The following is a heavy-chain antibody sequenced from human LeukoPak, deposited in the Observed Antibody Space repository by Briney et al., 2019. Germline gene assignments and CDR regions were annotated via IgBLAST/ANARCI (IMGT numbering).Heavy chain of an antibody. D-gene: IGHD5-12*01. CDR1: GGTFSSYA. V-gene: IGHV1-69*05. J-gene: IGHJ4*02. CDR3: ATTLNVATAGYF. CDR2: IIPIFGTA. Sequence: ASVKVSCKASGGTFSSYAISWVRQAPGQGLEWMGGIIPIFGTANYAQKFQGRVTITTDESTSTAYMELSSLRAEDTAVYYCATTLNVATAGYFWGQGTLVIVSS.